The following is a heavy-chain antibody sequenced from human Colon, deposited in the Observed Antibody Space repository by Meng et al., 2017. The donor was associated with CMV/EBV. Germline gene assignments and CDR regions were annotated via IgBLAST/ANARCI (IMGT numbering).Heavy chain of an antibody. V-gene: IGHV3-48*03. CDR2: ISGSGNTI. Sequence: GESLKISCAASGFTFRSYAMSWVRQAPGKGLEWVAYISGSGNTIHYGDSVKGRFTISRDNAKKSLYLEMSSLRAEDTALYYCARGLFNYYYYGMDVWGQGTTVTVSS. J-gene: IGHJ6*02. CDR1: GFTFRSYA. CDR3: ARGLFNYYYYGMDV.